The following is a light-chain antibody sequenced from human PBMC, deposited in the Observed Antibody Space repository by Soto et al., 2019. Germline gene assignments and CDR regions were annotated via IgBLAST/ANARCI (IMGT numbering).Light chain of an antibody. CDR1: QDIRGA. J-gene: IGKJ5*01. Sequence: AIQLTQSPSSLSASVGDRVTITCRASQDIRGALAWYQQKPGKAPKIMIYDVSSLQSGGPSRFRGSSSGREFGLAISGLQPEDFATYYGQRFESYPIRFGRGTRLDIK. CDR3: QRFESYPIR. CDR2: DVS. V-gene: IGKV1-13*02.